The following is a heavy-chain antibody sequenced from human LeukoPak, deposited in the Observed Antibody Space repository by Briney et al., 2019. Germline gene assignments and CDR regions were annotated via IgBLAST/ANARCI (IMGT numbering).Heavy chain of an antibody. J-gene: IGHJ4*02. CDR2: IGGGGTT. D-gene: IGHD5-24*01. Sequence: GGSLRLSCAASGLTFSTYAMRWIRQAPGKGLEWVSSIGGGGTTSYADSVKGRFTISRDNAKNSLYLQMDSLRDEDTAVYYCARASFQRWLQLGGDWGQGTLVTVSS. V-gene: IGHV3-69-1*01. CDR1: GLTFSTYA. CDR3: ARASFQRWLQLGGD.